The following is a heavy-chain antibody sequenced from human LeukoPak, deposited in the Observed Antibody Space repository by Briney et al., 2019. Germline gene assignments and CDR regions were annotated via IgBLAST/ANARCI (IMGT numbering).Heavy chain of an antibody. Sequence: GGSLRLSCAASGFTLSNFAMGWVRQAPGKGLQWVSLISANGGDTYYADSVKGRFTISTDNSKNTLYLQMNSLRAEDTAVYYCAKDRSESYFYFDFWGQGTLVTVSS. J-gene: IGHJ4*02. CDR3: AKDRSESYFYFDF. D-gene: IGHD1-26*01. CDR1: GFTLSNFA. V-gene: IGHV3-23*01. CDR2: ISANGGDT.